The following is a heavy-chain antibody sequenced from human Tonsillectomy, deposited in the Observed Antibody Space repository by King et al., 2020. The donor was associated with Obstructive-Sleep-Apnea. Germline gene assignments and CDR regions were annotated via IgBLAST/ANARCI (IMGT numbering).Heavy chain of an antibody. J-gene: IGHJ6*02. Sequence: QLVQSVAEVKKPGASVKVSCKASGYTFTSYYMHWVRQAPGQGLEWMGIINPSVGSTSYTQKFQGLVTMTRDTSTSTAYMELSSLRSEDTAVYYCARAQLTDYYYGMDVWGQGTTVTVSS. CDR1: GYTFTSYY. CDR3: ARAQLTDYYYGMDV. V-gene: IGHV1-46*01. D-gene: IGHD1-1*01. CDR2: INPSVGST.